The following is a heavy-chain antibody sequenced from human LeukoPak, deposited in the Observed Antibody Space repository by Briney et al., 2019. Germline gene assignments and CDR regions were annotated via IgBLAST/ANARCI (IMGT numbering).Heavy chain of an antibody. CDR2: IIPILGIA. CDR1: GGTFSSYA. CDR3: ARALAAAGTLSEHYGMDV. J-gene: IGHJ6*02. D-gene: IGHD6-13*01. Sequence: ASVKVSCKASGGTFSSYAISWVRQAPGQGLEWMGRIIPILGIANYAQKFQGRVTITADKSTSTAYMELSSLRSEDTAVYYCARALAAAGTLSEHYGMDVWGQGTTVTVSS. V-gene: IGHV1-69*04.